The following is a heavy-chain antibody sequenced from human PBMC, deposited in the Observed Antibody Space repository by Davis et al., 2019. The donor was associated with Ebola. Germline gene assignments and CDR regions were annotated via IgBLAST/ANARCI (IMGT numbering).Heavy chain of an antibody. V-gene: IGHV4-39*01. CDR1: GGSISSTSYY. J-gene: IGHJ6*02. CDR3: AGGFGFCLRTSCLRTAKNYYYYGMDV. D-gene: IGHD2-2*03. Sequence: MPSETLSLTCTVSGGSISSTSYYWAWIRQPPGKGLEWIGSLHYSESIYYNPSLKSRVTTSVETSKNQFSLKLTSVTAADTAVYYCAGGFGFCLRTSCLRTAKNYYYYGMDVWGQGTTVSVSS. CDR2: LHYSESI.